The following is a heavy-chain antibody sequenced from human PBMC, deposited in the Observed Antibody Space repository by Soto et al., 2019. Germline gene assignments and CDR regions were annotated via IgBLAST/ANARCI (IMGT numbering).Heavy chain of an antibody. CDR1: GFTFSDYY. D-gene: IGHD6-19*01. CDR3: ARAAGIAVAATFDY. Sequence: QVQLVESGGGLVKPGGSLRLSCAASGFTFSDYYMSWIRQAPGKGLEWVSYISSSSSYTNYADSVKGRFTISRDNAKNSLYLQMNSLGAEDTAVYYCARAAGIAVAATFDYWGQGTLVTVSS. J-gene: IGHJ4*02. V-gene: IGHV3-11*06. CDR2: ISSSSSYT.